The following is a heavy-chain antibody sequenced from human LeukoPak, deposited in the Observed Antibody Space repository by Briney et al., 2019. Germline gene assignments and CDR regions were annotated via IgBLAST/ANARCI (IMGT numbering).Heavy chain of an antibody. D-gene: IGHD3-10*01. Sequence: GGSQRLSCAASGFTFSNFWMHWVRQAPGKGLVWVARINTDGSRTGYADSVKGRFTISRDNAQNMLYLEMNSLRADDTAVYYCEATYYFGSGSPWGQGTRVTVSS. V-gene: IGHV3-74*01. CDR3: EATYYFGSGSP. J-gene: IGHJ5*02. CDR2: INTDGSRT. CDR1: GFTFSNFW.